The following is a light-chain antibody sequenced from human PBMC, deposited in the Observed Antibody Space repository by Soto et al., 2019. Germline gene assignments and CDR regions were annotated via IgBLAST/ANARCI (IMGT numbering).Light chain of an antibody. V-gene: IGKV1-8*01. CDR2: AAS. Sequence: AIRMTQSPSSFSASTGDRVTITCRVSQDISSYLAWYQQKPGKAPKLLIYAASTLQSGVPSRFSGSGSGTDFTLTISCLQSEDFATYYCQQYYSYPRTFGQGTKVDIK. CDR1: QDISSY. J-gene: IGKJ1*01. CDR3: QQYYSYPRT.